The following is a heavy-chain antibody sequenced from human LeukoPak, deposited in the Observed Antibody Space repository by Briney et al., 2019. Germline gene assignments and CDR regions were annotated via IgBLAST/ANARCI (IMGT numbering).Heavy chain of an antibody. CDR3: ARSLYGDFDAFDI. Sequence: SETLSLTCTVSGGSISSYYWGWIRQPPGKGLEWIGYIYYSGSTNYNPSLKSRVTISVDTSKNQFSLKLSSVTAADTAVYYCARSLYGDFDAFDIWGQGTMVTVSS. CDR1: GGSISSYY. V-gene: IGHV4-59*01. D-gene: IGHD4-17*01. J-gene: IGHJ3*02. CDR2: IYYSGST.